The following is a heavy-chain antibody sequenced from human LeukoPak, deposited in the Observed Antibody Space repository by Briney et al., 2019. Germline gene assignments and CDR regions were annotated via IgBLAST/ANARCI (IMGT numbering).Heavy chain of an antibody. CDR1: GGSFSSYY. Sequence: SDTLSLTCAAYGGSFSSYYWSWIRQPPGKGLEWIGYIYYSGSTNYNPYLKSRVTISVDTSKNQFSLKPSSVTAADTAVYYCARVGLDYYDSSGPYAFDIWGQGTMVTVSS. D-gene: IGHD3-22*01. CDR2: IYYSGST. J-gene: IGHJ3*02. V-gene: IGHV4-59*07. CDR3: ARVGLDYYDSSGPYAFDI.